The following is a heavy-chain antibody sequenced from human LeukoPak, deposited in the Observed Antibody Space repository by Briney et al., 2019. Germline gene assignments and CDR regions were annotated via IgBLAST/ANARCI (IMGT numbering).Heavy chain of an antibody. V-gene: IGHV3-7*01. CDR2: INPAGCDT. Sequence: PGGSLRLSCAASGFSFRAYWMTGVRQAPGAGVEWVANINPAGCDTYYVDPVKGRFSISRDNATNFVYLQMDSLRAEDTAVYHCARFGYVAAVDVWGQGTPVTVSS. CDR1: GFSFRAYW. D-gene: IGHD2-15*01. CDR3: ARFGYVAAVDV. J-gene: IGHJ4*02.